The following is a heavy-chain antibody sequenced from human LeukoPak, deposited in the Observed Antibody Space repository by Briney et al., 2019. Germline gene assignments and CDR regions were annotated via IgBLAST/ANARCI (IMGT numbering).Heavy chain of an antibody. CDR3: ATSVYGSGCFDI. CDR1: GGSITITNYY. CDR2: IYHDGST. V-gene: IGHV4-39*07. Sequence: SETLSLTCTVSGGSITITNYYWGWIRQPPGKGLEWVGNIYHDGSTYYNPSLKSRVTISLDTSKDQFSLKLSSVTAADTAVYYCATSVYGSGCFDIWGQGTMVTVSS. D-gene: IGHD3-10*01. J-gene: IGHJ3*02.